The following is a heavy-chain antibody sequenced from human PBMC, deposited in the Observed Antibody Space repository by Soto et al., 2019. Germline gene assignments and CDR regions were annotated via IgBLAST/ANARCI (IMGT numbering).Heavy chain of an antibody. Sequence: SETLSLSCAVYGGSFSGYYWSWIRQPPGKGLEWIGEINDSGSTKYNPSLKSRVTISVDTSKNQFSLKLSSVTAADTAVYYCAIEGNSYGYFYFDYWGQGTLVT. CDR1: GGSFSGYY. J-gene: IGHJ4*02. V-gene: IGHV4-34*01. CDR3: AIEGNSYGYFYFDY. D-gene: IGHD5-18*01. CDR2: INDSGST.